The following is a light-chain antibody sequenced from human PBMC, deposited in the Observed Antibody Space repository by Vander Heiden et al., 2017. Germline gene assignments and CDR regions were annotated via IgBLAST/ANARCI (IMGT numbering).Light chain of an antibody. CDR1: QGISGN. J-gene: IGKJ2*01. CDR3: QQLNSYPRT. Sequence: GDRVTITCRARQGISGNLDWYQQKPGKAPNLLIYAASSLQSGVPSMFSGGGSGTEFTLTSSILHPEDFATYYCQQLNSYPRTFGQGTKLDIK. V-gene: IGKV1-9*01. CDR2: AAS.